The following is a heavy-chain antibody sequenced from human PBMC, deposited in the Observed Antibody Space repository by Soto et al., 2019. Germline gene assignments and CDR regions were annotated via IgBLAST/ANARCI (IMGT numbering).Heavy chain of an antibody. V-gene: IGHV3-23*01. D-gene: IGHD2-15*01. J-gene: IGHJ3*02. CDR1: GFTFSSYA. CDR3: AKGRQTLPGGSYCSGGSCSIANAFDI. CDR2: ISGSGGST. Sequence: GGSLRLSCAASGFTFSSYAMSWVRQAPGKGLEWVSAISGSGGSTYYADSVKGRFTISRDNSKNTLYLQMNSLRTEDTAVYYCAKGRQTLPGGSYCSGGSCSIANAFDIWGQGTMVTVSS.